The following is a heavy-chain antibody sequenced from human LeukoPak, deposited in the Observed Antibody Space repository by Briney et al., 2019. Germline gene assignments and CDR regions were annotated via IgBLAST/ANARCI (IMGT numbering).Heavy chain of an antibody. CDR2: ISGSGGST. D-gene: IGHD6-25*01. Sequence: GGSLRLSCAASGFTFSSYAMSWVRQAQGQGLEWVSAISGSGGSTYYADSVKGRFTISRDNSKNTLYLQMNSLRAEDTAVYYCAKLAPQDGRLRREREPYYYYYMDVWGKGTTVTVSS. CDR1: GFTFSSYA. CDR3: AKLAPQDGRLRREREPYYYYYMDV. J-gene: IGHJ6*03. V-gene: IGHV3-23*01.